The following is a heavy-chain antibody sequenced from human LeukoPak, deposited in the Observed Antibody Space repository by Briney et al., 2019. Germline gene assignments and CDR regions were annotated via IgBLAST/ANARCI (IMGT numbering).Heavy chain of an antibody. J-gene: IGHJ4*02. CDR2: IYYSGTT. CDR3: ARADYYGSSAYPY. CDR1: GGSIGSGNYY. D-gene: IGHD3-22*01. Sequence: TSETLSLTCTVSGGSIGSGNYYLTWIRQHPGKGLEWIGYIYYSGTTFYNPSLKSQVTISIDTSKNQFSLKLTSVTAADTAVYYCARADYYGSSAYPYWGQGTLVTVSS. V-gene: IGHV4-31*01.